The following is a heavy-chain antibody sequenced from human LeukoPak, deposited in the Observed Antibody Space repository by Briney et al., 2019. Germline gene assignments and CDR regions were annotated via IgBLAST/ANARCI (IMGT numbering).Heavy chain of an antibody. V-gene: IGHV5-51*01. D-gene: IGHD3-22*01. CDR3: ARRFRGDSSGRPFDY. Sequence: GESLKISCKGSGYSFTSYWIVWVRQMPGKGLEWMGIIYPGDSGTRYSPSFQGQVTISADKSISTAYLQWSSLKASDTAMYYCARRFRGDSSGRPFDYWGQGTLVTVSS. J-gene: IGHJ4*02. CDR2: IYPGDSGT. CDR1: GYSFTSYW.